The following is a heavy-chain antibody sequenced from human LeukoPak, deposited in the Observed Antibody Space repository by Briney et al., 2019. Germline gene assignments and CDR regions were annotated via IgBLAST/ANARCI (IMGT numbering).Heavy chain of an antibody. Sequence: PGGSLRLSCAASGFTFSSYSMNWVRQAPGKGLEWVSSISSSSSYIYYADSVKGRFTISRDNAKNSLYLQMNSLRAEDTALYYCAKDMGWELLPLPIDYWGQGTLVTVSS. CDR3: AKDMGWELLPLPIDY. CDR2: ISSSSSYI. J-gene: IGHJ4*02. V-gene: IGHV3-21*04. D-gene: IGHD1-26*01. CDR1: GFTFSSYS.